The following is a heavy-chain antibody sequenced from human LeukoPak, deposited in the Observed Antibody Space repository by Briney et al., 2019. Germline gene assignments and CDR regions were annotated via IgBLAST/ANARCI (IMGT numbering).Heavy chain of an antibody. V-gene: IGHV1-69*01. J-gene: IGHJ6*02. CDR1: GGTFSSYA. CDR2: IIPIFGTA. D-gene: IGHD6-13*01. Sequence: ASVNVSCKASGGTFSSYAISWVRQAPGQGLEWMGGIIPIFGTANYAQKFQGRVTITADESTSTAYMELSSLRSEDTAVYYCARVPPAAGTHYYYGMDVWGQGTTVTVSS. CDR3: ARVPPAAGTHYYYGMDV.